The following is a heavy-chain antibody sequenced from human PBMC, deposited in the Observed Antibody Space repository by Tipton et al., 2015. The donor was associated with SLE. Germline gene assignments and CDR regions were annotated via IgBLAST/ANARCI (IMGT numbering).Heavy chain of an antibody. CDR2: IYYSGST. J-gene: IGHJ4*02. CDR1: GGSISSSSYY. V-gene: IGHV4-39*07. D-gene: IGHD3-3*01. CDR3: ARDGNRGFWSGFDY. Sequence: TLSLTCTVSGGSISSSSYYWGWIRQPPGKGLEWIGSIYYSGSTYYNPSLKSRVTISVDTSKNQFSLKLSSVTAADTAVYYCARDGNRGFWSGFDYWGQGTLVTVSS.